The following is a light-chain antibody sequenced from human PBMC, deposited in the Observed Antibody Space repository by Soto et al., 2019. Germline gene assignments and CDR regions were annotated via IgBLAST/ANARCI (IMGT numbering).Light chain of an antibody. CDR1: QGISSY. Sequence: AILMTQSPSSLSASTVDRVTITCLASQGISSYLSWYQQKPGKAPKLMIYAASTLESVVPSRFSGSRSGTEFTLTISSLQPDDFATYYCQQYNSYSWTFGQGTKVDIK. V-gene: IGKV1-8*01. CDR2: AAS. J-gene: IGKJ1*01. CDR3: QQYNSYSWT.